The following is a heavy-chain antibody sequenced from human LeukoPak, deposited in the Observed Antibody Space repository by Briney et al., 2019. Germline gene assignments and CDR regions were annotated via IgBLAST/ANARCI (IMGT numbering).Heavy chain of an antibody. Sequence: SVKVSCKASGGTFSSYAISWVRQAPGQGLEWMGRIIPILGIANYAQKFQGRVTITADKSTSTAYMELSSLRSEDTAVYYCARGGSSGRLIDYWGQGTLVTVSS. J-gene: IGHJ4*02. CDR1: GGTFSSYA. V-gene: IGHV1-69*04. CDR3: ARGGSSGRLIDY. CDR2: IIPILGIA. D-gene: IGHD6-19*01.